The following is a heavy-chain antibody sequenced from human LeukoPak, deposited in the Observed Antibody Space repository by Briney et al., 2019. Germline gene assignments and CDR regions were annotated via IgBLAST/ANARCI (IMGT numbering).Heavy chain of an antibody. V-gene: IGHV4-59*05. Sequence: PSETLSLTCTVSGGSISSYYWSWIRQPPGKGLEWIGSIYYSGSSSDNPALKSRGTISVDTSKNQFSLKLSSVTAADTAVYYCARHRSGWLQSSFDYWGQGTLVTVSS. D-gene: IGHD5-24*01. J-gene: IGHJ4*02. CDR1: GGSISSYY. CDR3: ARHRSGWLQSSFDY. CDR2: IYYSGSS.